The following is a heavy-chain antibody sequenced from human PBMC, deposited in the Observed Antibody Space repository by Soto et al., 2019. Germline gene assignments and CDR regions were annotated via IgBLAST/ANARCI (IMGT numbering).Heavy chain of an antibody. V-gene: IGHV3-21*01. CDR1: GFTFSSYS. Sequence: EVQLVESGGGLVKPGGSLRLSCAASGFTFSSYSMNWVRQAPGKGLEWVSSISSGSSYIYYADSVKGRFTISRDNAKNSLYLQMNSLRAEDTAVYYCARAGYRSSWYDPYWGQGTLVTVSS. J-gene: IGHJ4*02. D-gene: IGHD6-13*01. CDR2: ISSGSSYI. CDR3: ARAGYRSSWYDPY.